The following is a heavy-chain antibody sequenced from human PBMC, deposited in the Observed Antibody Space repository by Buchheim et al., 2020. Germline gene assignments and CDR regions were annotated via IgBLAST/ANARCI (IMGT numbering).Heavy chain of an antibody. CDR1: GFTFSSYA. Sequence: QVQLVESGGGVVQPGRSLRLSCAASGFTFSSYAMYWVRQAPGKGLEWVAVISYDGSNKYYADSVKGRFTTSRDNSKNTLYLQMNSLRAEDTAVYYCARDRDYGDQRFDYWGQGTL. CDR3: ARDRDYGDQRFDY. D-gene: IGHD4-17*01. CDR2: ISYDGSNK. V-gene: IGHV3-30-3*01. J-gene: IGHJ4*02.